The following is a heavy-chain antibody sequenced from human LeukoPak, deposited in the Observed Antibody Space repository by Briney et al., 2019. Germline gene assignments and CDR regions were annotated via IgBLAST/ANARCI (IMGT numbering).Heavy chain of an antibody. CDR2: ISWNSGSI. V-gene: IGHV3-9*01. CDR3: VRGGPSTWS. CDR1: GFTFDDYA. Sequence: SLELSCAASGFTFDDYAMQWVRQAPGKGLEWVSGISWNSGSIGYADSVKGRFTISRGNAKNTVYLQMNNLRAEDTAVYYCVRGGPSTWSWGQGTLVTVSS. D-gene: IGHD2-15*01. J-gene: IGHJ5*02.